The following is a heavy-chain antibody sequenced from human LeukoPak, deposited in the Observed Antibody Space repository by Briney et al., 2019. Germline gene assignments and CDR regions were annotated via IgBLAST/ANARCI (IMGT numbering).Heavy chain of an antibody. Sequence: SVTVSCKTSGFTFSTSAVQWVRQARGQRLEWIGWIIVGSGATNYAQSLQGRFTITRDMSTNTAYMELSSLGSEDSAVYYCAAELYGVYTDCCTFHLWGQGTVVTVSS. CDR1: GFTFSTSA. CDR3: AAELYGVYTDCCTFHL. J-gene: IGHJ3*01. CDR2: IIVGSGAT. D-gene: IGHD4-17*01. V-gene: IGHV1-58*01.